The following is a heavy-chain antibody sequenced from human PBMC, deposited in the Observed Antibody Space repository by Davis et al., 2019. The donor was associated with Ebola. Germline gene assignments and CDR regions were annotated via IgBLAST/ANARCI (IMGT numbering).Heavy chain of an antibody. D-gene: IGHD2-15*01. Sequence: GGSLRLSCAASGFSFTSYAMTWVRQAPGKGLQWVSVISASAGSTFYADSVKGRFIISRDNSKATLYLQMNTLRAEDTAVYYCAKVGWFGYWGQGTLVTVSS. CDR3: AKVGWFGY. V-gene: IGHV3-23*01. CDR1: GFSFTSYA. CDR2: ISASAGST. J-gene: IGHJ4*02.